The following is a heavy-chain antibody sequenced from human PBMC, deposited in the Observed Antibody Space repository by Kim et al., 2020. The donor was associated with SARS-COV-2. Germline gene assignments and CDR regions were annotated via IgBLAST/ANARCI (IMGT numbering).Heavy chain of an antibody. Sequence: GGSLRLSCAASGFTFSSYSMNWVRQAPGKGLEWVSSISSSSSYIYYADSVKGRFTISRDNAKNSLYLQMNSLRAEDTAVYYCARVKGCYRFLPQGYYCYYGMDVWGQGTTFTVSS. D-gene: IGHD3-16*02. V-gene: IGHV3-21*01. CDR1: GFTFSSYS. CDR3: ARVKGCYRFLPQGYYCYYGMDV. J-gene: IGHJ6*02. CDR2: ISSSSSYI.